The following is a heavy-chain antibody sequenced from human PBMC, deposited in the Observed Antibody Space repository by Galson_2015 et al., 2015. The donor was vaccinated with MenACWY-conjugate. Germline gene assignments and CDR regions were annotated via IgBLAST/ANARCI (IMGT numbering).Heavy chain of an antibody. CDR3: ARGVEQRLVRPSTHFDI. CDR1: GFTFDDHG. Sequence: SLRLSCAGSGFTFDDHGMYWVRQAPGKGLEWVSSINWNGDRTGYADSVKGRFTISRDNAKNSLYLQMNNLRAEDTAFYHCARGVEQRLVRPSTHFDIWGQGTLVTVSS. V-gene: IGHV3-20*01. D-gene: IGHD6-19*01. J-gene: IGHJ4*02. CDR2: INWNGDRT.